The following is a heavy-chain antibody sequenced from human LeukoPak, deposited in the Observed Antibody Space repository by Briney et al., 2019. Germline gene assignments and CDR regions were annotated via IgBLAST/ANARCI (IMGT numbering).Heavy chain of an antibody. CDR1: GFTFSDYI. CDR2: IRRGTNGYTT. D-gene: IGHD3-16*01. J-gene: IGHJ3*02. Sequence: PGGSLRLSCAASGFTFSDYILDWVRQAPGKGLEWVGRIRRGTNGYTTEYAASVKGRFIISRDDSKNSMYLYMNSLKTEDTAVYHCTRDGGEGGNSAFDIWGPGTMVTVSS. CDR3: TRDGGEGGNSAFDI. V-gene: IGHV3-72*01.